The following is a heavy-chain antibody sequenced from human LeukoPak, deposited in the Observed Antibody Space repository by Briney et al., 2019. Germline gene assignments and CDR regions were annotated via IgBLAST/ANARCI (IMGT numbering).Heavy chain of an antibody. V-gene: IGHV3-11*04. CDR3: ARGLSVFDY. CDR2: VSSTGGDK. Sequence: GSLRLSCRGSGVTFEDYYLSWIRQAPGKGLEWISYVSSTGGDKFYADPVKGRFTISRDNARNSLYLQMNSLRAEDTAVYYCARGLSVFDYWGQGTLVTVSS. D-gene: IGHD2-8*01. J-gene: IGHJ4*02. CDR1: GVTFEDYY.